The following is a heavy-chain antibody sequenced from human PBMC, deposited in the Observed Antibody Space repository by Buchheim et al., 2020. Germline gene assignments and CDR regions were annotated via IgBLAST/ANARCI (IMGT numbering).Heavy chain of an antibody. Sequence: QVHLVESGGGLVKSGESLRLSCAASGFIFSDYYMSWIRQAPGKGLEWVSYISASGATRHYADSVKGRFTISRDNAKNSLHLQMNSLTAGDTAVYYCARGRVATDFDYWGQGTL. V-gene: IGHV3-11*01. CDR1: GFIFSDYY. J-gene: IGHJ4*02. CDR3: ARGRVATDFDY. CDR2: ISASGATR. D-gene: IGHD5-12*01.